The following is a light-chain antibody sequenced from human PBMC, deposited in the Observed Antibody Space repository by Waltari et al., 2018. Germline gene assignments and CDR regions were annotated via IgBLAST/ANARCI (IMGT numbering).Light chain of an antibody. CDR3: QQRSSLLPVT. J-gene: IGKJ4*01. Sequence: EIVLTQSPGTVSLSPGERATLSCRASQNVDNYVAWYQQRPGQTPKPLIYDSSNRATGVPARFSGSGSGTDFTLTISGLEPEDFAVYYCQQRSSLLPVTFGGGTKVEIK. CDR2: DSS. V-gene: IGKV3-11*01. CDR1: QNVDNY.